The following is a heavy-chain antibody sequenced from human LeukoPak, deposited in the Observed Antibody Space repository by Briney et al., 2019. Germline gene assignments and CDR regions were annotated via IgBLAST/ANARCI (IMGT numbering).Heavy chain of an antibody. CDR2: IYHTGST. J-gene: IGHJ4*02. CDR1: GGSLSSSSYY. V-gene: IGHV4-39*01. CDR3: ARYLSIAAAGGDY. D-gene: IGHD6-13*01. Sequence: SETLSLTCTVSGGSLSSSSYYWGWIRQPPGKGLEWIGTIYHTGSTYYNPSLKSRVTISVDTSKNQFSLQLTSVTAADTAVYYCARYLSIAAAGGDYWGQGTLVTVSS.